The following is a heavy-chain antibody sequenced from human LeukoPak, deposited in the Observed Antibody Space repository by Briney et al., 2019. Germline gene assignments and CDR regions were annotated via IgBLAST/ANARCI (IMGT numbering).Heavy chain of an antibody. CDR3: ASGGAYCGGDCPSDAFDI. Sequence: GESLKISCKGSGYSFTSYWIGWVRQMPGKGLEWMGIIYPGDSDTRYSPSFQGQVTISADKSISTAYLQWSSLKASDTAMYYCASGGAYCGGDCPSDAFDIWGQGTMVTVSS. V-gene: IGHV5-51*01. J-gene: IGHJ3*02. CDR2: IYPGDSDT. D-gene: IGHD2-21*02. CDR1: GYSFTSYW.